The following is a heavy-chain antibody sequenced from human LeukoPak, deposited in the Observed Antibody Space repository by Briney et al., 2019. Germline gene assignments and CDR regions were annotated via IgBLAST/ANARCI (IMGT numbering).Heavy chain of an antibody. J-gene: IGHJ6*03. V-gene: IGHV3-11*04. CDR3: ARRGPSGYRYMDV. CDR1: GFTSSDYY. D-gene: IGHD5-18*01. Sequence: GGSLRPSCAASGFTSSDYYMNWIRRAPGKGLGWVSYISSSGSTIYYADSVNGRFTISRDNAKNSLYLQMNSLRAEDTAVYYCARRGPSGYRYMDVWGKGTTVTVSS. CDR2: ISSSGSTI.